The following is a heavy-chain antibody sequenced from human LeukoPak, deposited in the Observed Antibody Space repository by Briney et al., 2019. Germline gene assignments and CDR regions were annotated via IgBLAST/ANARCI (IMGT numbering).Heavy chain of an antibody. CDR1: DFPFSAYA. J-gene: IGHJ4*02. V-gene: IGHV3-30*02. D-gene: IGHD3-9*01. Sequence: PGGSLSLSCATSDFPFSAYAMHWVRQAPGRGLEWVAFVRYGGNIKYYADSVKGRFTISRDNSKNTLYLQMNSLRPEDTAVYYCTKDLGTEYNIFDYWGQGTLVAVSS. CDR3: TKDLGTEYNIFDY. CDR2: VRYGGNIK.